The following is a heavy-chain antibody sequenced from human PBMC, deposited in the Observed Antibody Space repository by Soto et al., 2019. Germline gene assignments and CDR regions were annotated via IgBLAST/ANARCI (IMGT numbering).Heavy chain of an antibody. Sequence: GESLKISCKGSGYSFTSYWIGWVRQMPGKGLEWMGIIYPGDSDTRYSPSFQGQVTISADKSISTAYLQWSSLKASDTAMYYCARHYRNYPNIYGMDVWGQGTTVTVS. CDR1: GYSFTSYW. J-gene: IGHJ6*02. D-gene: IGHD4-4*01. CDR3: ARHYRNYPNIYGMDV. CDR2: IYPGDSDT. V-gene: IGHV5-51*01.